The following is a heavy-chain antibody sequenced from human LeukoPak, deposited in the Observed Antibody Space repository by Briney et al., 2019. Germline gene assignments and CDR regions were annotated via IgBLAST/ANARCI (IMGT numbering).Heavy chain of an antibody. CDR1: GFTVSPNY. CDR3: ASLSGYSYGVDY. J-gene: IGHJ4*02. Sequence: GGSLRLSCAASGFTVSPNYMSWVRQAPGKGLEWVSVIYSGGKTYYADSVKGRFTISRDNAKNTLYLQMNSLRAEDTAVYYCASLSGYSYGVDYWGQGTLVTVSS. D-gene: IGHD5-18*01. V-gene: IGHV3-53*01. CDR2: IYSGGKT.